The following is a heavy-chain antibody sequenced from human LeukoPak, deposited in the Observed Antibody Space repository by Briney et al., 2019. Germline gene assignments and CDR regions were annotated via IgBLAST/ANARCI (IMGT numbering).Heavy chain of an antibody. CDR1: GFTFSSYW. CDR2: IKQDGSEK. CDR3: ARKFCGGGTCYYYFDY. D-gene: IGHD2-21*01. V-gene: IGHV3-7*01. J-gene: IGHJ4*02. Sequence: PGGSLRLSCAASGFTFSSYWMSWVRQAPGKGLEWVANIKQDGSEKYYVDSVKGRFTISRGNAKNALSLQMNSLRAEDTAVYYCARKFCGGGTCYYYFDYWGQGALVTVSS.